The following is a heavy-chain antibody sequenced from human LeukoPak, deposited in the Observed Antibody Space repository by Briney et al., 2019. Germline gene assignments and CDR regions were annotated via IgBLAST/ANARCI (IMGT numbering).Heavy chain of an antibody. Sequence: GASGKVSCTASGGTFSSYAISWVRQAPGQGLEWMGGIIPIFGTANYAQKFQGRVTITADESTSTAYMELSSLRSEDTAVYYCASDQNSVTAIDWGQGTLVTVSS. J-gene: IGHJ4*02. D-gene: IGHD2-21*02. CDR1: GGTFSSYA. V-gene: IGHV1-69*13. CDR3: ASDQNSVTAID. CDR2: IIPIFGTA.